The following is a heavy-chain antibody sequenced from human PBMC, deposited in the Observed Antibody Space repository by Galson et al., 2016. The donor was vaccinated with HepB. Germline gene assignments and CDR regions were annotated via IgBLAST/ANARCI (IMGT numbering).Heavy chain of an antibody. CDR1: GYTFTTNG. Sequence: SVKVSCKASGYTFTTNGISWVRQAPGQGLEWLGWISANSGNTNYAQELQGRVTMTTDTSTSTAYMELRSPRSDDTAVYYCARDVWHGMDVWGQGTTVTVSS. J-gene: IGHJ6*02. CDR2: ISANSGNT. D-gene: IGHD2-21*01. V-gene: IGHV1-18*04. CDR3: ARDVWHGMDV.